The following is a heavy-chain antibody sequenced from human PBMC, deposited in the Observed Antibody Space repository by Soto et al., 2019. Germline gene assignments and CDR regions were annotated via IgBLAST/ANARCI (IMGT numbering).Heavy chain of an antibody. CDR1: GGSFSGYY. Sequence: SETLSLTCAVYGGSFSGYYWSWIRQPPGKGLEWIGEINHSGSTNYNPSLKSRVTISVDTSKNQFSLKLSSVTAADTTVYYCARKGDSSSWYGYFYYYGMDVWGQGTTVTVSS. J-gene: IGHJ6*02. CDR3: ARKGDSSSWYGYFYYYGMDV. D-gene: IGHD6-13*01. CDR2: INHSGST. V-gene: IGHV4-34*01.